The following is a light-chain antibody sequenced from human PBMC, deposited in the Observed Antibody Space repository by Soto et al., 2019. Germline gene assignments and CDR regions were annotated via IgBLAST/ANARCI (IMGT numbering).Light chain of an antibody. Sequence: IVLTQSPGILSLSPGERATLSCRASQSVSSNYLGWYQQKPGQAPRLLIYGTSSRATGIPDSFSGSGSGKDFTFTISRLEPEDFAVYYCQQYNSSPYTFGQGTKLEIK. CDR2: GTS. J-gene: IGKJ2*01. V-gene: IGKV3-20*01. CDR1: QSVSSNY. CDR3: QQYNSSPYT.